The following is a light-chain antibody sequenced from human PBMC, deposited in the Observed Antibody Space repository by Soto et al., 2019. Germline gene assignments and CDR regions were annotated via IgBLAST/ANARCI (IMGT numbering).Light chain of an antibody. J-gene: IGKJ4*01. V-gene: IGKV3-20*01. CDR3: QQFSSYPLT. CDR2: DAS. CDR1: QTIRNNY. Sequence: EIVLPQSPGTLSVSPGERATLSCRASQTIRNNYLAWYQQKPGQAPRLLIYDASSRATGIPDRFRGGGSGTDFTLTISRLEPEDFAVYYCQQFSSYPLTFGGGTKVDIK.